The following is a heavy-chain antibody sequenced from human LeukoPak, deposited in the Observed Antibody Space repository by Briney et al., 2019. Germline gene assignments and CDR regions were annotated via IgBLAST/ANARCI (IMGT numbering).Heavy chain of an antibody. CDR2: IYPGDSDT. CDR1: GYSFTYYW. D-gene: IGHD2-2*01. J-gene: IGHJ4*02. Sequence: GESLKISCKGSGYSFTYYWIGWVRQMPGKGLEWMGIIYPGDSDTRYRPSFQGQVTISVDKSISTAYLQWSSLKASDTAMYYCARRGVYCRSTSCYYFDYWGQGTLVTVSS. CDR3: ARRGVYCRSTSCYYFDY. V-gene: IGHV5-51*01.